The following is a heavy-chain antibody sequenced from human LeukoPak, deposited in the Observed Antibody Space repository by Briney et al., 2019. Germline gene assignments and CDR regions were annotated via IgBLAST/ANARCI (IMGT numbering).Heavy chain of an antibody. Sequence: SETLSLTCTVSGGSISSSSYNWGWIRQPPGKGLEWIGEINHSGSTNYNPSLKSRVTISVDTSKNQFSLKLSSVTAAGTAVYYCARLGLDIVVVPAAKSGRWFDPWGQGTLVTVSS. CDR1: GGSISSSSYN. V-gene: IGHV4-39*07. CDR2: INHSGST. J-gene: IGHJ5*02. CDR3: ARLGLDIVVVPAAKSGRWFDP. D-gene: IGHD2-2*01.